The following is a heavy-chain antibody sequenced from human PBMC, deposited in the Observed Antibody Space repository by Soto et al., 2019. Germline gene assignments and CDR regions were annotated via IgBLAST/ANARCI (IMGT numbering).Heavy chain of an antibody. J-gene: IGHJ6*02. Sequence: ASVKVSCKASGYTFTSYYMHWVRQAPGQGLEWMGIINPSGGSTSYAQKFQGRVTMTRDTSTSTVYMELSSLRSEDTAVYYCARERVLMEHYYYYGMDVWGQGTTVTVSS. D-gene: IGHD2-8*01. CDR1: GYTFTSYY. CDR2: INPSGGST. V-gene: IGHV1-46*01. CDR3: ARERVLMEHYYYYGMDV.